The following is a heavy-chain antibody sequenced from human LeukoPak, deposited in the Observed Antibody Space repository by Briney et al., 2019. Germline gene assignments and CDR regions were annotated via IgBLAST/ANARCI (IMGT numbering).Heavy chain of an antibody. CDR1: GFTFSSYA. CDR2: IWYDGSNK. J-gene: IGHJ4*02. Sequence: GGSLRLSCAASGFTFSSYAMSWVRQAPGKGLEWVAVIWYDGSNKYYADSVKGRFTISRDNSKNTLYLQMNSLRAEDTAVYYCAGTKNFDYWGQGTLVTVSS. V-gene: IGHV3-33*08. CDR3: AGTKNFDY.